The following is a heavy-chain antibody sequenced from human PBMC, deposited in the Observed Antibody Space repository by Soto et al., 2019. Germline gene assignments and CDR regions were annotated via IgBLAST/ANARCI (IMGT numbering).Heavy chain of an antibody. D-gene: IGHD6-19*01. V-gene: IGHV1-69*01. CDR3: AREWARTNGWPRTPNYGMDV. J-gene: IGHJ6*02. Sequence: QVQLVQSGAEVKKPGSSMKVSCKTSGGTFSTYAISWVRQAPGQGLEWMGGIIPIFRTTNYAQKFRGRVTITADESTGTAYMELSSLRTEDTAMYHCAREWARTNGWPRTPNYGMDVWGQGTTVTVSS. CDR1: GGTFSTYA. CDR2: IIPIFRTT.